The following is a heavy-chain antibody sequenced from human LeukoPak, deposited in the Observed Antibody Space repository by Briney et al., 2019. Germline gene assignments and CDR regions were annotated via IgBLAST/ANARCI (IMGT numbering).Heavy chain of an antibody. D-gene: IGHD6-13*01. CDR1: GYTFTSYY. CDR2: INPSGGST. J-gene: IGHJ5*02. Sequence: ASVKDSCKASGYTFTSYYMHWVRQAPGQGLEWMGIINPSGGSTSYAQKFQGRVTMTRDTSTSTVYMELSSLRSEDTAVYYCARGYSSSWYRGWFDPWGQGTLVTVSS. CDR3: ARGYSSSWYRGWFDP. V-gene: IGHV1-46*01.